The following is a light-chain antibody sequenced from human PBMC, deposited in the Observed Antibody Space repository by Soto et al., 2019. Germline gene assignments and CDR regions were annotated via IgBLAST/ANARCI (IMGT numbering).Light chain of an antibody. CDR3: AAWDDSLNAYV. J-gene: IGLJ1*01. Sequence: QSVLTQPPSASGTPGQRVTISCSGSNSNIGSNTVNCYQQLPGTAPRFLIYSDKHRPPGVPERFSGSKSGTSASLAIGGLQSEDEAVYYCAAWDDSLNAYVFGTGTKLTVL. V-gene: IGLV1-44*01. CDR1: NSNIGSNT. CDR2: SDK.